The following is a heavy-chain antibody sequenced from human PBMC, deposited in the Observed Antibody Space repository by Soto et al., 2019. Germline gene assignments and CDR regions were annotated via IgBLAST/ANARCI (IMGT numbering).Heavy chain of an antibody. Sequence: GSLRLSCAASGFTFSTYAMSWVRQAPGKGLEWVSSTSYDGGATYYADSVKGRFTFSRDNSRDTLYLQMNSLRADDTAVYYCARVGVSSNSDYWGQGTLVTVSS. J-gene: IGHJ4*02. V-gene: IGHV3-23*01. CDR1: GFTFSTYA. CDR2: TSYDGGAT. D-gene: IGHD3-16*01. CDR3: ARVGVSSNSDY.